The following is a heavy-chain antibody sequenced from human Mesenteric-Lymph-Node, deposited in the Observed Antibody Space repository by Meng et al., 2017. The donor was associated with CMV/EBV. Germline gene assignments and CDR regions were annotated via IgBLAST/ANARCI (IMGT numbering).Heavy chain of an antibody. CDR3: TRKPGIYCSSTSCDTRFDP. Sequence: SETLSLTCAVYGGSFYNYYWSWIRQPPGKGLEWIGEINDSGSTNYNPSLKSRVGISLDTSNNQFSLKLNSVTAADTAVYYCTRKPGIYCSSTSCDTRFDPWGQGTLVTVSS. D-gene: IGHD2-2*01. CDR1: GGSFYNYY. V-gene: IGHV4-34*01. J-gene: IGHJ5*02. CDR2: INDSGST.